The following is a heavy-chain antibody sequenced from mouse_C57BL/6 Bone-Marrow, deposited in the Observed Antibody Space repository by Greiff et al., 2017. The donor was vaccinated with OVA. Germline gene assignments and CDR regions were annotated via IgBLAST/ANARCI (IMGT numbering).Heavy chain of an antibody. CDR1: GYTFTSYW. Sequence: VQLHQPGAELVKPGASVKLSCKASGYTFTSYWMHWVKQRPGQGLEWIGMIHPNSGSTNYNEKFKSKATLTVDKSSSTAYMQLSSLTSEDSAVYYCARPYDYDRDYYAMDYWGQGTSVTVSS. D-gene: IGHD2-4*01. CDR3: ARPYDYDRDYYAMDY. V-gene: IGHV1-64*01. J-gene: IGHJ4*01. CDR2: IHPNSGST.